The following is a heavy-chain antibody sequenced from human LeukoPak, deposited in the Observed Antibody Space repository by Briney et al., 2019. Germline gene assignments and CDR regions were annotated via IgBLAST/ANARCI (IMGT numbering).Heavy chain of an antibody. CDR3: ARQYDHEPFDY. CDR1: GGSISSYY. Sequence: PSETLSLTCTVSGGSISSYYWSWIRQPPGKRLEWIGYIYYSGSTNYNPSLKSRVTISVDTSKNQFSLKLRSVTAADTAVYYCARQYDHEPFDYWGQGTLVTVSS. CDR2: IYYSGST. V-gene: IGHV4-59*01. J-gene: IGHJ4*02. D-gene: IGHD3-16*01.